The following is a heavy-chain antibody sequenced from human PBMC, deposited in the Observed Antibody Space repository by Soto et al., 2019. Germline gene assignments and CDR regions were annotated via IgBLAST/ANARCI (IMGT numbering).Heavy chain of an antibody. CDR2: IIPIFGTA. CDR1: GGTFSSYA. J-gene: IGHJ4*02. V-gene: IGHV1-69*06. CDR3: ARGGGVGATTGWD. Sequence: QVQLVQSGAEVKKPGSSVKVSCKASGGTFSSYAISWVRQAPGQGLEWMGGIIPIFGTANYAQKFQGRVTITADISPSTAYMGLSSLRSGDPAGFYCARGGGVGATTGWDWGQGTLVTVSS. D-gene: IGHD1-26*01.